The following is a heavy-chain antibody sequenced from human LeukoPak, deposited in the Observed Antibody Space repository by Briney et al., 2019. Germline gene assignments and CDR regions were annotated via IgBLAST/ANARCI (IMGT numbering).Heavy chain of an antibody. CDR3: AREANGGIAVAGTFDY. CDR2: ISSSSSYI. D-gene: IGHD6-19*01. CDR1: GFTFSSYS. Sequence: GGSLRLSCAASGFTFSSYSMNWVRQAPGKGLEWVSSISSSSSYIYYADSVKGRFTISRDNAKNSLYLQMNSLRAEDTAVYYCAREANGGIAVAGTFDYWGQGTLVTVSS. J-gene: IGHJ4*02. V-gene: IGHV3-21*01.